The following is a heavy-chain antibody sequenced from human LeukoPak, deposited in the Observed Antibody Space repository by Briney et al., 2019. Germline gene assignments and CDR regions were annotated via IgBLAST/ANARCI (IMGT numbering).Heavy chain of an antibody. J-gene: IGHJ4*02. CDR2: MSVGSGLI. CDR1: GFIFSRYS. Sequence: GGSLRLSCAASGFIFSRYSMNWVRQAPGKGLEWVASMSVGSGLIYYAESVRGRFTVSRDNAKNLLYLQMKSLRADDTAVYYCAREFEGTASGAGYWGQGTLVTVSS. D-gene: IGHD3-16*01. CDR3: AREFEGTASGAGY. V-gene: IGHV3-21*01.